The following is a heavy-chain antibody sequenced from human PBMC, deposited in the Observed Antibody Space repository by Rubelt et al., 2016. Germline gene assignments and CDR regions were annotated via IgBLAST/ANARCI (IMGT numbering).Heavy chain of an antibody. Sequence: AMSWVRQAPGKGLEWVSAISGSGGSTYYADSVKGRFTISRDNSKNTLYLQMNSLGAEDTAVYYCAKDLLGRRPTHDAFDIWGQGTMVTVSS. CDR3: AKDLLGRRPTHDAFDI. CDR1: A. J-gene: IGHJ3*02. D-gene: IGHD3-16*01. V-gene: IGHV3-23*01. CDR2: ISGSGGST.